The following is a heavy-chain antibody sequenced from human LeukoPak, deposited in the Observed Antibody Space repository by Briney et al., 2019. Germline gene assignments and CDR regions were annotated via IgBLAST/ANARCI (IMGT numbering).Heavy chain of an antibody. D-gene: IGHD3-9*01. CDR1: GYTFTSYG. CDR2: ISAYNGNT. Sequence: GASVKVSCKASGYTFTSYGISWVRQAPGQGLEWMGWISAYNGNTNYAQKLQGRVTMTTDTSTSTAYMELRSLRSDDTAVYYCATYYDILTGPETDAFDIWGQGTMVTVSS. J-gene: IGHJ3*02. CDR3: ATYYDILTGPETDAFDI. V-gene: IGHV1-18*01.